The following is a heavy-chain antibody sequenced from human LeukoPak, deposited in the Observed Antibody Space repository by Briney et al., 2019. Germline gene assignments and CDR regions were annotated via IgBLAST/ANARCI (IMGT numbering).Heavy chain of an antibody. CDR2: IYYSGST. CDR3: ARDPDSEAYCGGDCYSDY. V-gene: IGHV4-39*07. CDR1: GGSISSSSYY. D-gene: IGHD2-21*02. J-gene: IGHJ4*02. Sequence: SETLSLTCTVSGGSISSSSYYWGWIRQPPGKGLEWIGSIYYSGSTYYNPSLKSRVTISVDTSKNQFSLKLSSVTAADTAVYYCARDPDSEAYCGGDCYSDYWGQGTLVTVSS.